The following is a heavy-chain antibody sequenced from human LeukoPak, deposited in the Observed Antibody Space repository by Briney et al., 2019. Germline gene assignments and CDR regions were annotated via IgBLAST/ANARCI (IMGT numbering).Heavy chain of an antibody. CDR3: ARMERESNAFDI. V-gene: IGHV4-61*02. D-gene: IGHD3-10*01. Sequence: SETLSLTCTVSGGSISSGSYYWSWIRQPAGKGLEWIGRIYTSGSTNYNPSLKSRVTISVDTSKNQFSLKLSSVTAADTAVYYCARMERESNAFDIWGQGTMVTVSS. CDR2: IYTSGST. J-gene: IGHJ3*02. CDR1: GGSISSGSYY.